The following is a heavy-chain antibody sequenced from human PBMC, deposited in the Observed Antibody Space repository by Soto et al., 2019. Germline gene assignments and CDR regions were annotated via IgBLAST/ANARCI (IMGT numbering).Heavy chain of an antibody. Sequence: SVKVSCKASGGTFNNYPITWVRQAPGEGLEWMGGSIPIFGTANHAQKFQGRVTISVDESTSTAYMELSSLRSEDTAVYYCARGRGYSGDDHYYYFDMDVWGQGTTVTVSS. CDR3: ARGRGYSGDDHYYYFDMDV. CDR2: SIPIFGTA. CDR1: GGTFNNYP. V-gene: IGHV1-69*13. J-gene: IGHJ6*02. D-gene: IGHD5-12*01.